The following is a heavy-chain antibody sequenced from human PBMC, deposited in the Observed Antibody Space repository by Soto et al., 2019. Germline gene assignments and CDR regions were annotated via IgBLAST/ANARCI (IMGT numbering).Heavy chain of an antibody. D-gene: IGHD5-12*01. CDR3: ARGTEVATIKDYYYYYMDV. Sequence: SQTLSLTCAISGDSVSSNSAAWNWIRQSPSRGLEWLGRTYYRSKWYNDYAVSVKSRITINPDTSKNQFSLQLNSVTPEDTAVYYCARGTEVATIKDYYYYYMDVWGKGTTVTVSS. V-gene: IGHV6-1*01. CDR2: TYYRSKWYN. J-gene: IGHJ6*03. CDR1: GDSVSSNSAA.